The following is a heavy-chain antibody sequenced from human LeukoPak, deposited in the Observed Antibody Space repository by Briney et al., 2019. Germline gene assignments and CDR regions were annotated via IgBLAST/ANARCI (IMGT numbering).Heavy chain of an antibody. J-gene: IGHJ4*02. CDR2: IFVGSGNT. V-gene: IGHV1-58*02. CDR3: AVGSGWYSPDY. Sequence: GPSVTVSCKASGFTLTSSPMQWVRQARGQNLEWIGWIFVGSGNTNYAQKFQERVTITRDMSTTTAHMELSSLRSEDTAVYYCAVGSGWYSPDYWGQGTLVTVSS. D-gene: IGHD6-19*01. CDR1: GFTLTSSP.